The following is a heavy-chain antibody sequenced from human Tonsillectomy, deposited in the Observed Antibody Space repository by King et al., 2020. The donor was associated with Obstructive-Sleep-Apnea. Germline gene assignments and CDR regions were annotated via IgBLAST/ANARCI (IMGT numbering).Heavy chain of an antibody. J-gene: IGHJ5*02. D-gene: IGHD3-10*01. CDR1: GYTFTSYG. CDR3: AREYPPLVRGVKQPGTNWFDP. V-gene: IGHV1-18*01. Sequence: VQLVQSGAEVKKPGASVKVSCKASGYTFTSYGISWVRQAPGQGLEWMGWISAYNGNTNYAQKLQGRVTMTTDTSTSTAYMELRSLRSDDTAVYYCAREYPPLVRGVKQPGTNWFDPWGQGILVTVSS. CDR2: ISAYNGNT.